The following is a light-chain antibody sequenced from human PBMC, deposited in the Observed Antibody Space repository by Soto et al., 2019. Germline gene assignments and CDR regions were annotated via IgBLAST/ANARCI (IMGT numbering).Light chain of an antibody. CDR3: SSYTSSSPWV. CDR1: SSDVGGYNY. Sequence: QSVLTQPASVSGSPGQSITISCTGTSSDVGGYNYVSWYQQHPGKAPKLMIYDVSNRPSGVSNRFSGSKSGNTASLTISGIQAEDEADYYYSSYTSSSPWVFGGGTKVTVL. CDR2: DVS. V-gene: IGLV2-14*01. J-gene: IGLJ3*02.